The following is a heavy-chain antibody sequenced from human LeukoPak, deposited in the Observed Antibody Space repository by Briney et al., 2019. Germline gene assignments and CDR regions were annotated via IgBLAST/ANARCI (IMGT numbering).Heavy chain of an antibody. J-gene: IGHJ4*02. CDR3: AREGYYGSGSPPSLYFDY. CDR1: GFTFRNYV. Sequence: PGWSLGLSCAASGFTFRNYVIHWVRQAPGKGLEWVAVTSSDLNVKLYADSVKGRFTISRDNSRSTLYLQMNSLRPEDTAIYYCAREGYYGSGSPPSLYFDYWGQGTLVTVSS. D-gene: IGHD3-10*01. CDR2: TSSDLNVK. V-gene: IGHV3-30-3*01.